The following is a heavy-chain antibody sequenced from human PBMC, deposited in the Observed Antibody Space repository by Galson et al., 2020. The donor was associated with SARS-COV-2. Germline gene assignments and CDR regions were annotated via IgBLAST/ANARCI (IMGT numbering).Heavy chain of an antibody. CDR2: ISYDGSNK. J-gene: IGHJ4*02. CDR3: ARDIGDRGHGYKLLDY. D-gene: IGHD5-12*01. V-gene: IGHV3-30-3*01. Sequence: GGSLRLSCAGSGFSFNIYAIHWVRQAPGKGLEWVAVISYDGSNKNYADSVEGRFTISRDNSKNTIYLQMNSLRAEDTAVYFCARDIGDRGHGYKLLDYWGQGTLVTVSS. CDR1: GFSFNIYA.